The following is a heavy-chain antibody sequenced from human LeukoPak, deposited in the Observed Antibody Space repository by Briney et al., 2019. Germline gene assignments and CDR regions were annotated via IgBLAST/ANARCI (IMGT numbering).Heavy chain of an antibody. Sequence: GGSLRLSCAASGFTFSSYSMNWVRQAPGKGLEWVSGISWNSGSIGYADSVKGRFTISRDNAKNSLYLQMNSLRAEDTALYYCAKDIRAIAAALFDYWGQGTLVTVSS. CDR1: GFTFSSYS. V-gene: IGHV3-9*01. J-gene: IGHJ4*02. CDR2: ISWNSGSI. CDR3: AKDIRAIAAALFDY. D-gene: IGHD6-13*01.